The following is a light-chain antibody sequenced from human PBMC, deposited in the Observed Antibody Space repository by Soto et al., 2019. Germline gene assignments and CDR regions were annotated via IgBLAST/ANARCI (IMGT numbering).Light chain of an antibody. CDR1: QDIFNY. Sequence: DIQMTQSPSSVSASVGDRFTITCRASQDIFNYLAWYQQKPGKAPKLLIYAASSLQNGVPSRFSGSGSGTEFTLTINSLQSEDSAVYYCQQHNQWPITFGQGTRLEIK. CDR3: QQHNQWPIT. J-gene: IGKJ5*01. V-gene: IGKV1-12*01. CDR2: AAS.